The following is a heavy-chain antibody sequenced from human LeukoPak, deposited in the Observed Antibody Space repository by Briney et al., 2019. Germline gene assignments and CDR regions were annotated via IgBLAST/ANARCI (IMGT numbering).Heavy chain of an antibody. J-gene: IGHJ4*02. CDR1: GFTFNSYA. D-gene: IGHD4-17*01. V-gene: IGHV3-23*01. CDR3: AKAPKFTVTHPEDY. CDR2: ISGSGGNT. Sequence: GSLRLSCVASGFTFNSYAMSWVRQAPGQGLEWVSAISGSGGNTYYADSVKGRFTISRDNSKNTLYLQMNSLRAEDTAVYYCAKAPKFTVTHPEDYWGQETLVTVSS.